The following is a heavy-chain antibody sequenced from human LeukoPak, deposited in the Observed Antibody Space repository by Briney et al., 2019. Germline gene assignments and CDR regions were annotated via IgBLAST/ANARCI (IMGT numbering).Heavy chain of an antibody. J-gene: IGHJ4*02. CDR3: TRDIWVYNGIDY. Sequence: GGSLRLSCAGSGFTFSSYAMNWVRQAPGKGLEWVGRIKSRSDRGTTDYAAPVKGRFTVSRDDSKNTLFLQMNSLKTEHTAVYYCTRDIWVYNGIDYWGQGTLVTVSS. CDR2: IKSRSDRGTT. V-gene: IGHV3-15*01. D-gene: IGHD1-1*01. CDR1: GFTFSSYA.